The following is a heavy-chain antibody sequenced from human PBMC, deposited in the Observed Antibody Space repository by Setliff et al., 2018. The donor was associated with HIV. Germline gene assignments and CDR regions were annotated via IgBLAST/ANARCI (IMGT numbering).Heavy chain of an antibody. CDR2: INHSGST. CDR1: GGSIRGHY. J-gene: IGHJ4*02. CDR3: ARGLYYGDYGY. V-gene: IGHV4-34*01. Sequence: PSETLSLTCTVSGGSIRGHYWSWIRQPPGMGLEWIGEINHSGSTNCNPSLKSRVSISVDTSKNQFSLNLSSVTAADTAVYYCARGLYYGDYGYWGQGTLVTVSS. D-gene: IGHD4-17*01.